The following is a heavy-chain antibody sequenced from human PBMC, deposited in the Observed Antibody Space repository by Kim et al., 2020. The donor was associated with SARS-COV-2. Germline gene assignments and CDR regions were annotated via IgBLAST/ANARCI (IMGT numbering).Heavy chain of an antibody. V-gene: IGHV4-59*13. CDR3: ARDERDSSGWANWFDP. CDR2: IYYSGST. Sequence: SETLSLTCTVSGGSISSYYWSWIRQPPGKGLEWIGYIYYSGSTNYNPSLKSRVTISVDTSKNQFSLKLSSVTAADTAVYYCARDERDSSGWANWFDPWGQETLVTVSS. CDR1: GGSISSYY. D-gene: IGHD6-19*01. J-gene: IGHJ5*02.